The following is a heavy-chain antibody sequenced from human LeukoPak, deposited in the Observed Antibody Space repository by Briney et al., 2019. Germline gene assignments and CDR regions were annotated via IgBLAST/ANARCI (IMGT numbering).Heavy chain of an antibody. CDR1: GFTFSSYS. D-gene: IGHD6-13*01. J-gene: IGHJ4*02. CDR2: ISSGSSYI. V-gene: IGHV3-21*01. CDR3: AREGYSRTWYFDY. Sequence: GGSLRLSCAASGFTFSSYSMHWVRQAPGKGPEWVSCISSGSSYIHYADSLKGRFTISRDSAKNALYLQMNNLRAEDTAVYYCAREGYSRTWYFDYWGQGTLVTVSS.